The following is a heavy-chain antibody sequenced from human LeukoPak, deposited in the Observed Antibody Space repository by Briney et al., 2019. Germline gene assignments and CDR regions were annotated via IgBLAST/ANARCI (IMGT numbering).Heavy chain of an antibody. Sequence: SETLSLTCAVSGGSISSGGYSWSWIRQPPGKGLEWLGYIYHSGSTYYNPSLKSRVTISVDRSKNQFSLKLSSVTAADTAVYYCARVRTGYSSYWYFDLWGRGTLVTVSS. V-gene: IGHV4-30-2*01. CDR3: ARVRTGYSSYWYFDL. D-gene: IGHD4-11*01. J-gene: IGHJ2*01. CDR1: GGSISSGGYS. CDR2: IYHSGST.